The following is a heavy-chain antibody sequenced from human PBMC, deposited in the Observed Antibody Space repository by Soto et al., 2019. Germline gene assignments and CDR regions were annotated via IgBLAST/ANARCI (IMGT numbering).Heavy chain of an antibody. V-gene: IGHV1-3*05. CDR2: INAGNGNT. CDR3: AREGYSYEGMDV. Sequence: QVQLVQSGAEEKKPGASVKVSCKASGYTFTSYAMHWVRQAPGQRLERMGWINAGNGNTKYSQKFQGRVTITRDTSASTAYMELSSLRSEDTAVYYCAREGYSYEGMDVWGQGTTVTVSS. J-gene: IGHJ6*02. CDR1: GYTFTSYA. D-gene: IGHD5-18*01.